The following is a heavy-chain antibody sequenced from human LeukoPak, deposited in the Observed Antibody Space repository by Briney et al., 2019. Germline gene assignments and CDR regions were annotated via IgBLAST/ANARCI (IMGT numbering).Heavy chain of an antibody. CDR2: ISAYNGNT. D-gene: IGHD3-22*01. J-gene: IGHJ4*02. CDR1: GYTFTSYG. CDR3: ARFSIDEEIYYDSSGYDY. V-gene: IGHV1-18*01. Sequence: GASVKVSCKASGYTFTSYGISWVRQAPGQGLEWMGWISAYNGNTNYAQKLQGRVTMTTDTSTSTAYMELRSLRSDDTAVYYCARFSIDEEIYYDSSGYDYWGPGTLVTVSS.